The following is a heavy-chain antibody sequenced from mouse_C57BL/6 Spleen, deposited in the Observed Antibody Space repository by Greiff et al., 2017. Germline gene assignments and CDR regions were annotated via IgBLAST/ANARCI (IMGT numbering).Heavy chain of an antibody. D-gene: IGHD1-1*01. V-gene: IGHV1-82*01. CDR2: IYPGDGDT. Sequence: VQLQQSGPELVKPGASVKISCKASGYAFSSSWLNWVKLRPGTGLEWIGRIYPGDGDTNYNGKFKGKTTLTADKSSSTAYMQLSSLTTEDSAVYFCARWYYYGSSYFDYWGQGTTLTVAA. CDR1: GYAFSSSW. CDR3: ARWYYYGSSYFDY. J-gene: IGHJ2*01.